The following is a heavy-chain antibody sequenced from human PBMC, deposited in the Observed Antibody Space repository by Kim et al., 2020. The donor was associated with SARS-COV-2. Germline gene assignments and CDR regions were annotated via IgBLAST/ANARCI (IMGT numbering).Heavy chain of an antibody. J-gene: IGHJ4*02. CDR3: AKVGAGGYSYGAVDY. V-gene: IGHV3-23*02. Sequence: DSVKGRFTISRDNSKHTLYLQMNSRRAEDTAVYYCAKVGAGGYSYGAVDYWGQGTLVTVSS. D-gene: IGHD5-18*01.